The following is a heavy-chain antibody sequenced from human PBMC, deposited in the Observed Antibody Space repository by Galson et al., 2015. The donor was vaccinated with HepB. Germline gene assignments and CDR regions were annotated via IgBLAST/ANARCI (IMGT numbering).Heavy chain of an antibody. J-gene: IGHJ6*03. CDR2: ISSSSSTI. D-gene: IGHD6-6*01. CDR3: ASPRGIAARVSYYYYMDV. V-gene: IGHV3-48*01. CDR1: GFTFSSYS. Sequence: SLRLSCAASGFTFSSYSMNWVRQAPGKGLEWVSYISSSSSTIYYADSVKGRFTISRDNAKNSLYLQMNSLRAEDTAVYYCASPRGIAARVSYYYYMDVWGQGTTVTVSS.